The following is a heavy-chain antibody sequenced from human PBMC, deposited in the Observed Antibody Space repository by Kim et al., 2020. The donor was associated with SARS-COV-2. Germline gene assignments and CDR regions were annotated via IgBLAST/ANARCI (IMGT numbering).Heavy chain of an antibody. D-gene: IGHD3-10*01. Sequence: GGSLRLSCAASGFTFSDYYMSWIRQAPGKGLEWVSYISSSGSTIYYADSVKGRFTISRDNAKNSLYLQMNSLRAEDTAVYYCARDPGYYYGSGSSPGYYGMDVWGQGTTVTVSS. V-gene: IGHV3-11*01. CDR3: ARDPGYYYGSGSSPGYYGMDV. CDR2: ISSSGSTI. J-gene: IGHJ6*02. CDR1: GFTFSDYY.